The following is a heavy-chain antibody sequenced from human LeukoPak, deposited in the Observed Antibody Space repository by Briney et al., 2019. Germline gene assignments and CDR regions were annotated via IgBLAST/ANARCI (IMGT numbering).Heavy chain of an antibody. J-gene: IGHJ4*02. D-gene: IGHD3-22*01. V-gene: IGHV1-18*01. CDR3: ARVDDSSGYSPSFDY. CDR1: GYRFNIYG. Sequence: GASVKVSCKASGYRFNIYGISWVRQAPGQGLEWMGWISAYNGNTNYAQKLQGRVTMTTDTSTCTAYMELRSLRSDDTAVYYCARVDDSSGYSPSFDYWGQGTLVTVSS. CDR2: ISAYNGNT.